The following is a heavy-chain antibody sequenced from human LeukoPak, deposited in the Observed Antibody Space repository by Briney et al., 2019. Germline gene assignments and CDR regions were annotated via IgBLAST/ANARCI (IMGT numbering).Heavy chain of an antibody. J-gene: IGHJ4*02. V-gene: IGHV1-69*06. CDR2: IIPMFSTA. D-gene: IGHD1-7*01. Sequence: SVRVSCKASGGTFSSYGFTWVRQAPGQGLEWMGRIIPMFSTANYAQDFQGRITITADKSASTAYMELITLRSEDTAVYYCAREAKTSNWNSVPYLDYWGQGTLITVSS. CDR3: AREAKTSNWNSVPYLDY. CDR1: GGTFSSYG.